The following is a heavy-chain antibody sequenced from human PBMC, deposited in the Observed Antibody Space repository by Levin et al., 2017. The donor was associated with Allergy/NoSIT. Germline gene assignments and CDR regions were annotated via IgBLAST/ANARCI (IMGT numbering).Heavy chain of an antibody. D-gene: IGHD1-20*01. V-gene: IGHV3-48*02. CDR3: ARDHNFAIDY. CDR1: GFTFSSYT. CDR2: VAFNNSAT. Sequence: GGSLRLSCTASGFTFSSYTMNWVRQAPGKGLEWVSYVAFNNSATHYADSVKGRFTISRDNAKNSLYLQMNSLRDEDTAVYYCARDHNFAIDYWGQGTLVTVSS. J-gene: IGHJ4*02.